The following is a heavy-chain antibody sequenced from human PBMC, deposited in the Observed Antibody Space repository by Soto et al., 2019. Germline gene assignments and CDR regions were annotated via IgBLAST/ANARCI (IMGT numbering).Heavy chain of an antibody. CDR1: GFTFSSYS. D-gene: IGHD1-26*01. CDR2: ISSSSSTI. Sequence: EVQLVESGGGLVQPGGSLRLSCAASGFTFSSYSMNWVRQAPGKGLEWVSYISSSSSTIYYADSVKGRFTISRDNAKNSLYLQMNSLRDEDTAVYYCARAGESGSYWAVHTPFDYWGQGTLVTVSS. J-gene: IGHJ4*02. CDR3: ARAGESGSYWAVHTPFDY. V-gene: IGHV3-48*02.